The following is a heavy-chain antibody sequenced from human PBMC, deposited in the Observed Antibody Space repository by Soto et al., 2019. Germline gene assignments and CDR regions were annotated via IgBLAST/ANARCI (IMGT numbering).Heavy chain of an antibody. D-gene: IGHD3-22*01. CDR1: GFTFSSYS. CDR2: ISSSSSYI. J-gene: IGHJ3*02. V-gene: IGHV3-21*01. CDR3: ARHWSRTISMIGGLI. Sequence: EVQLVESGGGLVKPGGSLRLSCAASGFTFSSYSMNWVRQAPGKGLEWVSSISSSSSYIYYADSVKGRFTISRDNAKNPLYLQMNRLRAEDTAVYYCARHWSRTISMIGGLIWGQGTMVTVSS.